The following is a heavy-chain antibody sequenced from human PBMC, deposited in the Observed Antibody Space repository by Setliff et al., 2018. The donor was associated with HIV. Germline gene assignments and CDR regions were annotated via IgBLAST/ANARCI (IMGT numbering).Heavy chain of an antibody. J-gene: IGHJ6*03. CDR2: INHSGST. Sequence: SETLSLTCAVYGESFSGYYWSWIRQPPGEGLEWIGEINHSGSTNYNPSLKSRVTISVDTSKNQVSLKLNSVTAADTAVYYCARASLDTIIGVNFYYMDVWGKGTTVTVSS. CDR1: GESFSGYY. D-gene: IGHD3-3*01. V-gene: IGHV4-34*01. CDR3: ARASLDTIIGVNFYYMDV.